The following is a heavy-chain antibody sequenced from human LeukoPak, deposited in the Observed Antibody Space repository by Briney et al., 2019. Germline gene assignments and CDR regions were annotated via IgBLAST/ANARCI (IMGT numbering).Heavy chain of an antibody. CDR2: IFYSGST. V-gene: IGHV4-39*07. CDR3: AREGVGTTPDY. CDR1: GGSISTSNYY. Sequence: SETLSLTCTVSGGSISTSNYYWGWIRQPPGKGLEWIGNIFYSGSTYYGPSLKSRLTISLDTSRNQFSLKLSSVTAADTAVYYCAREGVGTTPDYWGQGTLVTVSS. J-gene: IGHJ4*02. D-gene: IGHD2-21*02.